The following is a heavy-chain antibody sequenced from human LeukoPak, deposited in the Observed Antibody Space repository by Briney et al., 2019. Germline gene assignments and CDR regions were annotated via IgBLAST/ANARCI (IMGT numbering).Heavy chain of an antibody. CDR2: IKNKTNGETT. J-gene: IGHJ4*02. Sequence: GGSLRLSCAASGFTFSSAWMTWVRQAPGKGLEWVGHIKNKTNGETTDYAAPVKGRFIISRDDSKNTLYLQMNSLRTEDTAVYYCARGFCSSTNCYQGPFDFWGQETLVTVSS. CDR3: ARGFCSSTNCYQGPFDF. D-gene: IGHD2-2*01. V-gene: IGHV3-15*01. CDR1: GFTFSSAW.